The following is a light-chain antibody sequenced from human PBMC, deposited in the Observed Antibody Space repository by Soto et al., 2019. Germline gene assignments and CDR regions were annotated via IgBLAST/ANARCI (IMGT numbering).Light chain of an antibody. J-gene: IGKJ1*01. CDR1: QSISVW. V-gene: IGKV1-5*03. Sequence: DIQMTQSLSTLSASFGDRVTITCRASQSISVWLAWYQQKPGKAPNLLIYQASRLESGVPSRFSGSGSGTEFTLTISSLQPDDFATYYCQQSYSTTWTFGQGTEVDIK. CDR2: QAS. CDR3: QQSYSTTWT.